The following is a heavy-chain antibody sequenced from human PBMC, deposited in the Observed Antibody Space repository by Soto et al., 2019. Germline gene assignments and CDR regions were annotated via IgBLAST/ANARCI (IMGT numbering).Heavy chain of an antibody. Sequence: QVQLVESGGGVVQPGRSLRLSCAASGFTFSSYAMHWVRQAPGKGLEWVAVISYDGSNKYYADSVKGRFTISRDNSKNTLYLQMNSLRAEDTAVYYCVIWGSGRSRYWGQGTLVTVSS. D-gene: IGHD3-10*01. CDR2: ISYDGSNK. CDR1: GFTFSSYA. V-gene: IGHV3-30-3*01. CDR3: VIWGSGRSRY. J-gene: IGHJ4*02.